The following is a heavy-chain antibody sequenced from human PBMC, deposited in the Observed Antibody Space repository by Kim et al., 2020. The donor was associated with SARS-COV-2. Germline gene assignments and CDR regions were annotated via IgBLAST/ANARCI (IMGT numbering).Heavy chain of an antibody. J-gene: IGHJ6*02. V-gene: IGHV4-59*08. D-gene: IGHD4-17*01. CDR2: IYYSGST. CDR1: GGSISSYY. CDR3: ARHTTTVTTILNYGMDV. Sequence: SETLSLTCTVSGGSISSYYWSWIRQPPGKGLEWIGYIYYSGSTNYNPSLKSRVTISVDTSKNQFSLKLSSVTAADTAVYYCARHTTTVTTILNYGMDVWGQGTTVTVSS.